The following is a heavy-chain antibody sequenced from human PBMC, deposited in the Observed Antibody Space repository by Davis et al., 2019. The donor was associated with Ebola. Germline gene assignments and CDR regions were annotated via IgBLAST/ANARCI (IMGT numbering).Heavy chain of an antibody. CDR2: ISAYNGNT. D-gene: IGHD5-12*01. CDR1: GYTFTSYG. CDR3: ARGRKVAKMGSWFDP. J-gene: IGHJ5*02. Sequence: ASVKVSCKASGYTFTSYGISWVRQAPGQGLEWMGWISAYNGNTNYAQKLQGRVTMTTDTSTSTAYMELRSLRSDDTAVYYCARGRKVAKMGSWFDPWGQGTQVIVSA. V-gene: IGHV1-18*01.